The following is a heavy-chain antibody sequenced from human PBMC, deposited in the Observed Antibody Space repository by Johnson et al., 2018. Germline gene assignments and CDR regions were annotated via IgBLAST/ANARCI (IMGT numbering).Heavy chain of an antibody. CDR2: ISSSSSNI. CDR3: ARQTISRNDAFDI. J-gene: IGHJ3*02. CDR1: ASISSDYA. Sequence: VQLVQSGGGAVQSGKSLRLACAASASISSDYAMQWVRQAPGKGLEWVSSISSSSSNIYNEDSVKGRFTISRENAKNSMDLQMNSLRAEDTAVYYCARQTISRNDAFDIWGQGTMVTVSS. V-gene: IGHV3-21*01. D-gene: IGHD5-24*01.